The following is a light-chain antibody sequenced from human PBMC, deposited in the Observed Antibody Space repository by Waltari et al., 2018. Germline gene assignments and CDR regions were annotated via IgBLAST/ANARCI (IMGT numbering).Light chain of an antibody. V-gene: IGKV3-15*01. Sequence: EIVMTQSPATLSVSPGERATLSCRASQRVSSDLAWYQPKPGQAPRLLMYGASTRATGIPARFSGSGSGTEFTLTISSLQSEDFAVYYCQQYNKWPPLTFGGGTKVEIK. J-gene: IGKJ4*01. CDR2: GAS. CDR3: QQYNKWPPLT. CDR1: QRVSSD.